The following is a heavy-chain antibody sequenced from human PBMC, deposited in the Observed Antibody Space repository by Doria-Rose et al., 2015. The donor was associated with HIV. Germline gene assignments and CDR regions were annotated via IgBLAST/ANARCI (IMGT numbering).Heavy chain of an antibody. Sequence: VPSGPQVKKSGESLKISCKGSGYSFTRYWISWVRQVPGKGLEWMGIVYPGDSDTRYSPSFRGQVTISVDKSINTAYLEWNSLKAPDTALYFCARRRGEGNADEFWGQGALVNVSS. CDR2: VYPGDSDT. CDR3: ARRRGEGNADEF. V-gene: IGHV5-51*01. J-gene: IGHJ4*02. CDR1: GYSFTRYW. D-gene: IGHD2-21*01.